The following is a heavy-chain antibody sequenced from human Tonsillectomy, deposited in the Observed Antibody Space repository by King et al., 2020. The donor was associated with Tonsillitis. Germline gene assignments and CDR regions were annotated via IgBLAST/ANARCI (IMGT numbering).Heavy chain of an antibody. V-gene: IGHV4-30-4*01. Sequence: QLQESGPGLVKPSQTLSLTCTVSGGSISSGDYYWSWIRQPPGKGLEWIGYIYYIGSTYYNPSLKSRVTISVDTSKNQFSLKLSSVTAADTAVFYCARARRGPGHYLAYGGQEPRATFS. CDR3: ARARRGPGHYLAY. D-gene: IGHD1-1*01. CDR2: IYYIGST. J-gene: IGHJ4*02. CDR1: GGSISSGDYY.